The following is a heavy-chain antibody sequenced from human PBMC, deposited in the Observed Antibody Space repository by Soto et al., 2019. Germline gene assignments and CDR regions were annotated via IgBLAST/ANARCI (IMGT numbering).Heavy chain of an antibody. J-gene: IGHJ4*02. CDR2: ISTDNGNT. D-gene: IGHD4-17*01. CDR3: ARDDGDLDY. Sequence: QVQLVQSGAEVKKPGASVKLSCKASGYTFTSFSMHWVRQAPGQRIEWMGWISTDNGNTRYSQNFQGRVTITKDTSATTVYMEVNGLRSEDNPIYYCARDDGDLDYWGQGTLVTVSS. V-gene: IGHV1-3*04. CDR1: GYTFTSFS.